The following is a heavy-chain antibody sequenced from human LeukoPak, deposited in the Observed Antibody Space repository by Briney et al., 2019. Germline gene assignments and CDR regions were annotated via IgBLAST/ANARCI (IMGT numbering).Heavy chain of an antibody. CDR3: VRVGITIFGLIWYAFDI. CDR1: GFTFSDHY. D-gene: IGHD3-3*01. J-gene: IGHJ3*02. CDR2: TRNKANSYTT. V-gene: IGHV3-72*01. Sequence: GGSLRLSCAASGFTFSDHYMDWVRQAPGRGLEWVGRTRNKANSYTTEYAASVKGRFTISRDNSNNSLYLQMNSLKTEDTAVYYCVRVGITIFGLIWYAFDIWGQGTMVTVSS.